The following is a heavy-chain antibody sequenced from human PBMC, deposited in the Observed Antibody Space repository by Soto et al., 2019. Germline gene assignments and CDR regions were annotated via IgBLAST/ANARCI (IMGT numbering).Heavy chain of an antibody. D-gene: IGHD3-22*01. J-gene: IGHJ4*02. Sequence: SETLSLTCTVSGGYISSYYWSWIRQPPGKGLEWIGYFFGSESTNYNPSLKSRVTISVDTSRNQFSLELTSVTAADTAVYYCARAEGGMIVVNCAQGTLVTVSS. CDR1: GGYISSYY. CDR3: ARAEGGMIVVN. V-gene: IGHV4-59*01. CDR2: FFGSEST.